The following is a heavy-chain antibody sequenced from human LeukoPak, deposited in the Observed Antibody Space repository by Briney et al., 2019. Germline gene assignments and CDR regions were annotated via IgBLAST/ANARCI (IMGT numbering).Heavy chain of an antibody. CDR3: VRGGLSGTKSPFDY. J-gene: IGHJ4*02. Sequence: ASVKVSCQASGYTFTGYYMHWVRQAPGQGLEWMGWINPNSGDTNYAQEFQGRVAMTTDTSLSTAYMELSRLTSDDTAVYYCVRGGLSGTKSPFDYWGQGPLVTVSS. CDR1: GYTFTGYY. V-gene: IGHV1-2*02. CDR2: INPNSGDT. D-gene: IGHD6-25*01.